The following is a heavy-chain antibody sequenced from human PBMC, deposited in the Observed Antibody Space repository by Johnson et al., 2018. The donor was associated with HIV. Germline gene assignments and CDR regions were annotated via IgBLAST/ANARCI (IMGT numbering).Heavy chain of an antibody. J-gene: IGHJ3*02. V-gene: IGHV3-9*01. D-gene: IGHD3-16*01. CDR2: ISWNSGSI. Sequence: GISWNSGSIGYADSVKGRFTISRDNAKNSLYLQMNSLRAEDTALYYCAKDIRMITTLFDAFDIWGQGTMVTVSS. CDR3: AKDIRMITTLFDAFDI.